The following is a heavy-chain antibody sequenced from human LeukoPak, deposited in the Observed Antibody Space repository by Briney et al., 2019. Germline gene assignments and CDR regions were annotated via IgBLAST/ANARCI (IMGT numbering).Heavy chain of an antibody. CDR3: AGGPHITMVRGVSDAFDI. D-gene: IGHD3-10*01. CDR2: IKQDGSEK. J-gene: IGHJ3*02. V-gene: IGHV3-7*03. Sequence: SGGSLRLSCAASGFTFSSYWMSWVRQAPGKGLEWVANIKQDGSEKYYVDSVKGRFTISRDNAKNSLYLQMNSLRAEDTAVYYCAGGPHITMVRGVSDAFDIWGQGTMVTVSS. CDR1: GFTFSSYW.